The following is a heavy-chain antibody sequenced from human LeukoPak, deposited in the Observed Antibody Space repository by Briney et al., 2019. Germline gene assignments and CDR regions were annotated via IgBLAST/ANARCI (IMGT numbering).Heavy chain of an antibody. J-gene: IGHJ5*02. D-gene: IGHD3-22*01. CDR1: GYTFTGYY. Sequence: GASVKVSCKASGYTFTGYYMHWVRQAPGQGLEWMGWINPNSGGTNYAQKFQGRVTMTRDTSISTAYMELSRLRSDGTAVYYCARGRRGDSSGYYRNWFDPWGQGTLVTVSS. CDR2: INPNSGGT. V-gene: IGHV1-2*02. CDR3: ARGRRGDSSGYYRNWFDP.